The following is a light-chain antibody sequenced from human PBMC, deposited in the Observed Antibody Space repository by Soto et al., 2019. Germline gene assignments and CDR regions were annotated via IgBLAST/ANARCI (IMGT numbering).Light chain of an antibody. Sequence: EIVLTQSPGTLSLSPGERAALSCRASQSVTSSYLAWYQQKPGQAPRLLIYGASSRATGIPDRFSGSGSGTDFTLTISRLEPEDFAVYYCQLFGSSLPFGGGTKVDIK. J-gene: IGKJ4*01. CDR1: QSVTSSY. CDR2: GAS. V-gene: IGKV3-20*01. CDR3: QLFGSSLP.